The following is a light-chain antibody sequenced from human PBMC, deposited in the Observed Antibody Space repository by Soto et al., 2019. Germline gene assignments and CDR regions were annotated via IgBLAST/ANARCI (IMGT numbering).Light chain of an antibody. CDR1: SSDVGGYNY. J-gene: IGLJ1*01. V-gene: IGLV2-14*03. Sequence: HSALTQPASVSGSPGQSITISCTGTSSDVGGYNYVSWYQHHPGKAPKLLIYDVSSRPSGISNRFSGSKSDNTASLTISGLQPEDEADYYCSSYTTSNTRQIVFGTGTKVTVL. CDR2: DVS. CDR3: SSYTTSNTRQIV.